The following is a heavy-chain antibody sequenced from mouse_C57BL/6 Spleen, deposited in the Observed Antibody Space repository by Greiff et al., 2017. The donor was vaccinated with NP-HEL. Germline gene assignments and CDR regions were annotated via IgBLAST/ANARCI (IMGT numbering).Heavy chain of an antibody. CDR3: ARGLPDYYGSSSFDY. Sequence: QVQLQQPGAELVKPGASVKLSCKASGYTLNSYWMHWVKQRPGQGLEWIGMIHPNSGSTNYNEKFKSKATLTVDKSSSTAYMQLSSLTSEDSAVYYCARGLPDYYGSSSFDYWGQGTTLTVSS. V-gene: IGHV1-64*01. CDR1: GYTLNSYW. J-gene: IGHJ2*01. CDR2: IHPNSGST. D-gene: IGHD1-1*01.